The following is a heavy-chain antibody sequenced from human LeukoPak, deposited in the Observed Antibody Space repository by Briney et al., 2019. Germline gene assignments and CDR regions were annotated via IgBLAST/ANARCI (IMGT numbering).Heavy chain of an antibody. CDR3: ARDARPGYDFWSGYYGPDNNWFDP. J-gene: IGHJ5*02. CDR2: IYYSGST. V-gene: IGHV4-30-4*01. Sequence: SQTLSLTCTVSGGSISSGDYYWSWIRQPPGKGPEWIGYIYYSGSTYYNPSLKSRVTISVDTSKNQFSLKLSSVTAADTAVYYCARDARPGYDFWSGYYGPDNNWFDPWGQGTLVTVSS. D-gene: IGHD3-3*01. CDR1: GGSISSGDYY.